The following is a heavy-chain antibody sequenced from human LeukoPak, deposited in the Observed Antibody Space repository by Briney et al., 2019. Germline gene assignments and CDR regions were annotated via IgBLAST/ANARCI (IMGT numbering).Heavy chain of an antibody. D-gene: IGHD6-6*01. CDR2: IYSGGST. V-gene: IGHV3-53*01. CDR1: GFTVSSNY. J-gene: IGHJ4*02. Sequence: GGSLRLSCAASGFTVSSNYMSWVRQAPGKGLEWVSVIYSGGSTYYADSVKGRFTIPRDNSKNTLYLQMNSLRAEDTAVYYCARLKLAAREYYFDYWGQGTLVTVSS. CDR3: ARLKLAAREYYFDY.